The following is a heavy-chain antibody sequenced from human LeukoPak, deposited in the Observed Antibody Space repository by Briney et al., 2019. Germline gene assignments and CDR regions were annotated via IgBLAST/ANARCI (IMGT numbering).Heavy chain of an antibody. J-gene: IGHJ3*02. D-gene: IGHD1-26*01. Sequence: SETLSLTCTVSGGSISGSNYYWAWLRQPPGKGLEWIGSIYYSRNSYYNPSLTSRVTISVDTSKNQFSLKLSSVTAADTAVYYCARVVGGSFVGGRSDAFDIWGQGTMVTVSS. CDR1: GGSISGSNYY. CDR3: ARVVGGSFVGGRSDAFDI. CDR2: IYYSRNS. V-gene: IGHV4-39*07.